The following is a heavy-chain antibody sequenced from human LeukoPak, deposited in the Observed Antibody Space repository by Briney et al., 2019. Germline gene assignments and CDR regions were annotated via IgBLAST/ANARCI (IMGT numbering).Heavy chain of an antibody. CDR2: IYYSGST. D-gene: IGHD3-3*01. CDR3: ARENYDFWSGYPVLLDY. J-gene: IGHJ4*02. CDR1: GGSFSGYY. V-gene: IGHV4-34*01. Sequence: PSETLSLTCAVYGGSFSGYYWSWIRQPPGKGLEWIGSIYYSGSTYYNPSLKSRVTISVDTSKNQFSLKLSSVTAADTAVYYCARENYDFWSGYPVLLDYWGQGTLVTVSS.